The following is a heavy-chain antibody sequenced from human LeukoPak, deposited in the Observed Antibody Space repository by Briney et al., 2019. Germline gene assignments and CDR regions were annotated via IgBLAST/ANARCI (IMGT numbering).Heavy chain of an antibody. J-gene: IGHJ6*02. Sequence: GGSLRLSCAASGFTFSSYGMHWVRQAPGKGLEWVSVIYSGGSTHYADSVKGRFTISRDNSKNTLYLQMNSLRAEDTAVYYCARSYYYYGMDVWGQGTTVTVSS. CDR1: GFTFSSYG. CDR2: IYSGGST. CDR3: ARSYYYYGMDV. V-gene: IGHV3-53*01.